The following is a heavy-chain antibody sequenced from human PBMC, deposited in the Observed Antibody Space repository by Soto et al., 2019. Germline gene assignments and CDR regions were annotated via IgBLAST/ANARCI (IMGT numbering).Heavy chain of an antibody. Sequence: QVQLQQWGAGLLKPSETLSLTCAVYGGSFSGYYWSWIRQPPGKGLEWIGEINHSGSTNYNPSLKTRVTVSVDTSKNQFSLKLSSVTAADTAVYYCARGQATVTYNWFDPGGQGTLVTVSS. D-gene: IGHD4-17*01. V-gene: IGHV4-34*01. CDR2: INHSGST. J-gene: IGHJ5*02. CDR1: GGSFSGYY. CDR3: ARGQATVTYNWFDP.